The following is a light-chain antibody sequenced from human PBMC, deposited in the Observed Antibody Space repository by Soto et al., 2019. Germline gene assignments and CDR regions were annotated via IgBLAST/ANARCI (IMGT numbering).Light chain of an antibody. CDR3: QSYDSSVSKVV. J-gene: IGLJ2*01. Sequence: QSVLTQPPSVSGAPGQRVTISCTGSGSNIGAGYDVHWYQQLPGTAPKLLIYGNSNRPSGVPDRFSGSKSGTSASLAITGLQAEDEADYYCQSYDSSVSKVVFGGGTKVTVL. V-gene: IGLV1-40*01. CDR2: GNS. CDR1: GSNIGAGYD.